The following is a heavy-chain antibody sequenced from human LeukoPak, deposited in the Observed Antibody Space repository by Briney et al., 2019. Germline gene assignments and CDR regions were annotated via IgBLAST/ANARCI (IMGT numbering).Heavy chain of an antibody. CDR3: ARDGAGRVVAMHAFDI. V-gene: IGHV1-18*01. CDR2: ISAYNGNT. CDR1: GYTFTSYG. J-gene: IGHJ3*02. D-gene: IGHD2-15*01. Sequence: ASVKVSCKASGYTFTSYGISWVRQAPGQGLEWMGWISAYNGNTNYAQKLQGRVTMTTDTSTSTAYMELRSLRAEDTAVYYCARDGAGRVVAMHAFDIWGQGTMVTVSS.